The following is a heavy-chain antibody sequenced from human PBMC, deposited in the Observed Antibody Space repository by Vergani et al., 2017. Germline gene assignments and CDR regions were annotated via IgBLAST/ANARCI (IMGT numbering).Heavy chain of an antibody. CDR3: ARDQVVVAARIYYFDY. CDR1: GGTFSSYA. Sequence: QVQRVQSGAEVKKPGSSVKVPCKASGGTFSSYASSWVRQAPGQGLEWMGRIIPIFGTANYAQKFQGRVTITADESTGTAYMALSSLRSEDTAVYYCARDQVVVAARIYYFDYWGQRTLVTVSS. J-gene: IGHJ4*02. V-gene: IGHV1-69*13. D-gene: IGHD2-15*01. CDR2: IIPIFGTA.